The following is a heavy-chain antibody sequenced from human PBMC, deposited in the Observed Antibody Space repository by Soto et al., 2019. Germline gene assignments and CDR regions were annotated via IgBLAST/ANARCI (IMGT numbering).Heavy chain of an antibody. J-gene: IGHJ6*02. CDR3: ARAGCDGGTCYALVGLRYGMDV. V-gene: IGHV3-30-3*01. CDR1: GFTFSNYA. CDR2: ISYDGNNK. Sequence: QVQLVESGGGVVQPGRSLRLSCAASGFTFSNYAMYWVRQAPGKGLEWVAVISYDGNNKYYADFVKGRFTISRDNSKNTLYRQMTSLRAEDTAVYYWARAGCDGGTCYALVGLRYGMDVWGQGTTVTVSS. D-gene: IGHD2-15*01.